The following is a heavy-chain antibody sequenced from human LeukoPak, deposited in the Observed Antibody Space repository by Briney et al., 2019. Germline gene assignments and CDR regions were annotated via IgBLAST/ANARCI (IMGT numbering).Heavy chain of an antibody. CDR1: GFTFTDFY. CDR3: VKDADGGDSWFYT. J-gene: IGHJ5*02. CDR2: ISPTSSYM. D-gene: IGHD2-21*01. V-gene: IGHV3-21*04. Sequence: GGSLRLSCAASGFTFTDFYMNWVRQAPGKGLEWGSGISPTSSYMYYADSVKGRCTISRDNAKNSLYMQMNSLETEDTALYYCVKDADGGDSWFYTWGQGTMVTVSS.